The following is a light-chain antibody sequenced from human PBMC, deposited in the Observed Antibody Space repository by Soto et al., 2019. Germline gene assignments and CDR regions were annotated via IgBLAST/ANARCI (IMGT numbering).Light chain of an antibody. CDR3: RSFTSNRIYV. J-gene: IGLJ1*01. Sequence: QCSLTQTTRVSGSPGQSITISCTGNHNDIGTYDYVSWYQQHPGRAPRLLIHGVTTRPSGISDRFSASKSGLTASLTISGLQPEDEADYYCRSFTSNRIYVFGPGTKVTVL. V-gene: IGLV2-14*03. CDR2: GVT. CDR1: HNDIGTYDY.